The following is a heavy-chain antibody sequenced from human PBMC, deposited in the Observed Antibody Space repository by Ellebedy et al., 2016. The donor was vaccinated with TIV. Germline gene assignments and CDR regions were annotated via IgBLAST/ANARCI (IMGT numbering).Heavy chain of an antibody. V-gene: IGHV1-18*01. CDR1: GYTFTRYG. CDR2: IAVYNGHT. CDR3: ARSRLGGGHWYFDF. D-gene: IGHD3-10*01. J-gene: IGHJ2*01. Sequence: ASVKVSCXVSGYTFTRYGMSWVRQAPGQGLEWMGWIAVYNGHTTYAQKFQDRDVMTTETATSTVYMELRSLRSDDTAVYYCARSRLGGGHWYFDFWGRGTLVTVSP.